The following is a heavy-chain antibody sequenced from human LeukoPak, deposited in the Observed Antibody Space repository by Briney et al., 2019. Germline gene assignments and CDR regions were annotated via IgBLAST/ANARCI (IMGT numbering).Heavy chain of an antibody. J-gene: IGHJ4*02. D-gene: IGHD2-2*03. Sequence: ASVKGSCKASGYTFTSDGFSWVRQAPGQGLEWMGWISAYNGNTNYAQKLQGRVTMTTDTSTSTAYMELRSLRSDDTAVYYCATLGIVVVPAEGGYWGQGTLVTVSS. CDR2: ISAYNGNT. CDR1: GYTFTSDG. V-gene: IGHV1-18*01. CDR3: ATLGIVVVPAEGGY.